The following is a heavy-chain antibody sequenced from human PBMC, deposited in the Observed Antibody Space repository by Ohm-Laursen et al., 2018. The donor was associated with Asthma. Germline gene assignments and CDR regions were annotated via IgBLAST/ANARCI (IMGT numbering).Heavy chain of an antibody. V-gene: IGHV1-18*04. CDR2: ISAYNGNT. CDR1: GYTFTSYG. D-gene: IGHD2-2*01. CDR3: ARDPNCSSTSCDYYYYGMDV. Sequence: ASVKVSCKTSGYTFTSYGISWVRQAPGQGLEWMGWISAYNGNTNYAQKLQGRVTMTTDTSTSTAYMELRSLRSDDTAVYYCARDPNCSSTSCDYYYYGMDVWGQGTTVTVSS. J-gene: IGHJ6*02.